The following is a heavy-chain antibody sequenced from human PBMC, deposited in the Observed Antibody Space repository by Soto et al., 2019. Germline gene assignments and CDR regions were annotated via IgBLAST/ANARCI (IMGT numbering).Heavy chain of an antibody. CDR2: ISAYNGNT. D-gene: IGHD4-17*01. V-gene: IGHV1-18*01. CDR3: ARDSRHYGDYVDNWFDP. J-gene: IGHJ5*02. CDR1: GYSFTSYG. Sequence: GXSVKVSCKASGYSFTSYGIIWVRQAPGQGLEWMGWISAYNGNTNYAQKLQGRVTMTTDTSTSTAYMELRSLRSDDTAVYYCARDSRHYGDYVDNWFDPWGQGTLVTVSS.